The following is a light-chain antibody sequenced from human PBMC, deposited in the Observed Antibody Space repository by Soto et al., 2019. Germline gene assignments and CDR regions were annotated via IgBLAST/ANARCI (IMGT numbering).Light chain of an antibody. CDR3: QQYASSPRT. CDR2: GAS. Sequence: ETELTQSPGTLSLKPGERATLTCRASQSFTSRSLAWYQQKPGLAPRLLISGASNRAAGIPDRLSGSGSGTDFTLTISRLEPEDFAVYYCQQYASSPRTFGQGTKVDI. V-gene: IGKV3-20*01. CDR1: QSFTSRS. J-gene: IGKJ1*01.